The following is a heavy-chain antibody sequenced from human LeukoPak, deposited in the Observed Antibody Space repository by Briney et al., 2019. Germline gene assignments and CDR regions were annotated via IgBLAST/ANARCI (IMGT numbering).Heavy chain of an antibody. Sequence: SETLSLTCAVSGGSISSSSYYWGWIRQPPGKGLEWIGSIYYSGSTYYNPSLKSRVTISVDTSKNQFSLKLSSVTAADTAVYYCARLAVPAAIDYWGQGTLVTVSS. J-gene: IGHJ4*02. D-gene: IGHD2-2*01. CDR1: GGSISSSSYY. CDR2: IYYSGST. V-gene: IGHV4-39*01. CDR3: ARLAVPAAIDY.